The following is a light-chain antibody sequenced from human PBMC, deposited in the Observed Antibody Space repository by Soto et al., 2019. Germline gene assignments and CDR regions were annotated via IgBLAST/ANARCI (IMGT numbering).Light chain of an antibody. Sequence: EIVLTQSPGTLSLSPGERATLSCRASQSVSSSYLAWFQQKPGQAPRLLIYGASNRATGNPDRFSGSWSGTDFTLTISRLEPEDFAVYYCQQYGSSPGLFTFGPGTKVDIK. J-gene: IGKJ3*01. CDR2: GAS. CDR3: QQYGSSPGLFT. CDR1: QSVSSSY. V-gene: IGKV3-20*01.